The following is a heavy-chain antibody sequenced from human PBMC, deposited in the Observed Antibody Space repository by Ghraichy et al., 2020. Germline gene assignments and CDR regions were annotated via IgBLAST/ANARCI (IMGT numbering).Heavy chain of an antibody. CDR2: IYYSGST. Sequence: LSLTCTVSGGSISSYYWSWIRQPPGKGLEWIGYIYYSGSTNYNPSLKSRVTISVDTSKNQFSLKLSSVTAADTAVYYCAREQYNWNDEYYFDYWGQGTLVTVSS. D-gene: IGHD1-20*01. J-gene: IGHJ4*02. CDR3: AREQYNWNDEYYFDY. V-gene: IGHV4-59*01. CDR1: GGSISSYY.